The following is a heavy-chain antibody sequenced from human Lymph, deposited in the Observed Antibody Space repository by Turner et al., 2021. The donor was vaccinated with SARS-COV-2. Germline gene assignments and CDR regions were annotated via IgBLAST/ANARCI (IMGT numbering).Heavy chain of an antibody. Sequence: QVQLVESGGGVVQPGRSLGLSCAASGFTFSSYGMHWVRQAPGKGLEWVAVIWYDGSNKYYADSVKGRFTISRDNSKNTLYLQMNSLRAEDTAVYYCARDYSSSSYLVSWFDPWGQGTLVTVSS. J-gene: IGHJ5*02. CDR2: IWYDGSNK. CDR3: ARDYSSSSYLVSWFDP. D-gene: IGHD6-6*01. V-gene: IGHV3-33*01. CDR1: GFTFSSYG.